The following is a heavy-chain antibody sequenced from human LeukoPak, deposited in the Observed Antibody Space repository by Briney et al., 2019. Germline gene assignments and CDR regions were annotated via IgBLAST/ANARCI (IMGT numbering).Heavy chain of an antibody. CDR1: GGTFSIYA. Sequence: GASVKVSCKASGGTFSIYAISWVRQAPGQGLEWMGRIIPILGIANYAQKFQGRVTITADKSTSTAYMELSSLRSEDTAVYYCARGIAVAGPNWFDPWGQGTLVTVSS. CDR2: IIPILGIA. J-gene: IGHJ5*02. CDR3: ARGIAVAGPNWFDP. D-gene: IGHD6-19*01. V-gene: IGHV1-69*04.